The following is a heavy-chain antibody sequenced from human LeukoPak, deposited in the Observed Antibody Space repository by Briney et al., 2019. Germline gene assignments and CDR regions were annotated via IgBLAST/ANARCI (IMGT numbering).Heavy chain of an antibody. D-gene: IGHD5-12*01. V-gene: IGHV1-69*04. CDR2: IIPILGIA. CDR3: ARVSGGYSGYEDY. J-gene: IGHJ4*02. CDR1: GGTFTSYA. Sequence: ASEKVSCKASGGTFTSYAISWVRHAPGQGLEWMGRIIPILGIANDAQKFQGRVSITADTSTSTAYMELSSLRSEDTAVYYCARVSGGYSGYEDYWGQGTLVTVSS.